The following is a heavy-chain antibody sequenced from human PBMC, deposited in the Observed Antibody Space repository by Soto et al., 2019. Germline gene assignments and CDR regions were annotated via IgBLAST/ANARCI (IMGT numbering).Heavy chain of an antibody. CDR3: AKDHVVVVAAIGVAPQGY. CDR1: GFTFSSYG. D-gene: IGHD2-15*01. V-gene: IGHV3-30*18. CDR2: ISYDGSNK. J-gene: IGHJ4*02. Sequence: QVQLVESGGGVVQPGRSLRLSCAASGFTFSSYGMHWVRQAPGKGLEWVAVISYDGSNKYYADSVKGRFTISRDNSKNTLYLQMNSLRAEDTAVYYCAKDHVVVVAAIGVAPQGYWGQGTLVTVSS.